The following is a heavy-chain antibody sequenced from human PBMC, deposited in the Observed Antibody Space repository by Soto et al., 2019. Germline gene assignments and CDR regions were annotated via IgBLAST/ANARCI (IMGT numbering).Heavy chain of an antibody. D-gene: IGHD2-15*01. J-gene: IGHJ4*02. CDR3: ARSSGGAVDY. CDR2: IYSGGKT. V-gene: IGHV3-66*01. CDR1: GFTVSSNY. Sequence: GGSLRLSCVASGFTVSSNYMGWVRQAPGKGLEWVSVIYSGGKTYYPDSVKGRFTISRDNSKNTLYVQMNNLRAEDTAMYYCARSSGGAVDYWGQGTLVTVSS.